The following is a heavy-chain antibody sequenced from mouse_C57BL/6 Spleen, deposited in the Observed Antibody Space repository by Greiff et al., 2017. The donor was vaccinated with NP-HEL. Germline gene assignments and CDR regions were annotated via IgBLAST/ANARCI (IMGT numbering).Heavy chain of an antibody. CDR1: GYTFTSYW. V-gene: IGHV1-55*01. Sequence: QVQLQQSGAELVKPGASVKMSCKASGYTFTSYWITWVKQRPGQGLEWIGDIYPGSGSTNYNEKFKSKATLTVDTSSSTAYMQLSSLTSEDSAVYYCARHYYGSSYEAWFAYWGQGTLVTVSA. J-gene: IGHJ3*01. CDR3: ARHYYGSSYEAWFAY. CDR2: IYPGSGST. D-gene: IGHD1-1*01.